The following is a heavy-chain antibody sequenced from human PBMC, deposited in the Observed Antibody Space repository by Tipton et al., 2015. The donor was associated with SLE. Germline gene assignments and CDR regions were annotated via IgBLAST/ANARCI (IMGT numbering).Heavy chain of an antibody. D-gene: IGHD1-14*01. CDR3: ARGSGITMD. V-gene: IGHV4-34*01. Sequence: TLSLTCTVSGGSISSYYWSWIRQPPGKGLEWIGEINHSGSAKYNPSLKSRVTVSVDTFKRELSLKLTSLTAADTAVYYCARGSGITMDWGQGTQVTVSS. J-gene: IGHJ4*02. CDR2: INHSGSA. CDR1: GGSISSYY.